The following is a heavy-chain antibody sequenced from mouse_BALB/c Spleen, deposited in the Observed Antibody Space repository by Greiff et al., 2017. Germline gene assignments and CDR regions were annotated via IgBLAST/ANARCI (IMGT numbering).Heavy chain of an antibody. CDR2: ISTYYGDA. Sequence: VQLQQSGAELVRPGVSVKISCKGSGYTFTDYAMHWVKQSHAKSLEWIGVISTYYGDASYNQKFKGKATMTVDKSSSTAYMELARLTSEDSAIYYCARASRGYAMDYWGQGTSVTVSS. CDR3: ARASRGYAMDY. CDR1: GYTFTDYA. V-gene: IGHV1S137*01. D-gene: IGHD1-1*01. J-gene: IGHJ4*01.